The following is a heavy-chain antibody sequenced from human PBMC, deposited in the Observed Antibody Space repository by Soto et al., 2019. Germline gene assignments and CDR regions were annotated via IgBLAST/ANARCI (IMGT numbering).Heavy chain of an antibody. J-gene: IGHJ4*02. D-gene: IGHD3-22*01. Sequence: QVQLVQSGAEVRKPGASVKVSCKASGYSFTNSAMHWVRQAPGQRLEWMGWINAGNGNTRYSRKFQGRVTITGDTSARTVYMDLSSLSSEDTAVYYCARLLSGYYAYWGQGTLVTVSS. CDR3: ARLLSGYYAY. CDR2: INAGNGNT. V-gene: IGHV1-3*01. CDR1: GYSFTNSA.